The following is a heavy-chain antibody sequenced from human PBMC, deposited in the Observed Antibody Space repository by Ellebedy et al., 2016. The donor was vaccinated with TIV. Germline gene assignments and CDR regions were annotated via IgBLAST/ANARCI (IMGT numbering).Heavy chain of an antibody. CDR2: ISSSSSTI. CDR3: ASDSGYCSSTSCPTNWFDP. D-gene: IGHD2-2*03. J-gene: IGHJ5*02. Sequence: GGSLRLXCAASGFTFSSYSMNWVRQAPGKGLEWVSYISSSSSTIYYADSVKGRFTISRDNAKNSLYLQMNSLRAEDTAVYYCASDSGYCSSTSCPTNWFDPWGQGTLVTVSS. CDR1: GFTFSSYS. V-gene: IGHV3-48*01.